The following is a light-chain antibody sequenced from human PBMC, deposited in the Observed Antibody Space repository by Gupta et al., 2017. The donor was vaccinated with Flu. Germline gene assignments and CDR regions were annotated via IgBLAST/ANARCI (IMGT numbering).Light chain of an antibody. CDR1: QSLLDSDGNTY. CDR2: KTS. V-gene: IGKV2-30*01. Sequence: LGHPASIAGRASQSLLDSDGNTYLGRFQQTPGQAPMRLIYKTSNRDAGVTDTFSGSGSGIDFGLKISRGEAEDAGFYFCGQWTHWPPFTFGQGTKLEIK. CDR3: GQWTHWPPFT. J-gene: IGKJ2*01.